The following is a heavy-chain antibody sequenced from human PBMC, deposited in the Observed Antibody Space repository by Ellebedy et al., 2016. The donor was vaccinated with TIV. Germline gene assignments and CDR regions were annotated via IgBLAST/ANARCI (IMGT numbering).Heavy chain of an antibody. CDR2: ISGAGDNT. J-gene: IGHJ4*02. CDR3: AKGSSSGFNYDRVGFQY. V-gene: IGHV3-23*01. D-gene: IGHD3-22*01. Sequence: GESLKISCAASGFTFSSFAMHWVRQAPGKGLEWLSVISGAGDNTYNADSVKGRFTITRDNSKNTLFLHMKRLRAEDTAVYYCAKGSSSGFNYDRVGFQYWGQGTLVTVSS. CDR1: GFTFSSFA.